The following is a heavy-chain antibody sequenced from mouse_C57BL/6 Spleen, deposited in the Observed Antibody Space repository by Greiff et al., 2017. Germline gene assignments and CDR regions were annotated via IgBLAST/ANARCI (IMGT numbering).Heavy chain of an antibody. Sequence: VKLLESGAELVRPGASVKLSCKASGYTFTDYYINWVKQRPGQGLEWIAMIYPGSGNTYYNEKFKGKATLTAEKSSSTAYMQLSSLTSEDSAVYFCARHYGNPGYWYCDVWGTGTTGTVSS. CDR2: IYPGSGNT. J-gene: IGHJ1*03. CDR1: GYTFTDYY. CDR3: ARHYGNPGYWYCDV. D-gene: IGHD2-1*01. V-gene: IGHV1-76*01.